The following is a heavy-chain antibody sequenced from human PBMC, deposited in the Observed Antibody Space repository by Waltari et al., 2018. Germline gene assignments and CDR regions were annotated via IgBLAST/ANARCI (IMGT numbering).Heavy chain of an antibody. CDR1: GFTFSSYW. J-gene: IGHJ4*02. CDR2: IKQDGSEK. Sequence: EVQLVESGGGLVQPGGSLRLSCAASGFTFSSYWMSWVRQAPGKGLEWVANIKQDGSEKYYGDSVKGRFTISRDNAKNSLYLQMNSLRAEDTAVYYCARDGDGYNTAYFDYWGQGTLVTVSS. CDR3: ARDGDGYNTAYFDY. V-gene: IGHV3-7*01. D-gene: IGHD5-12*01.